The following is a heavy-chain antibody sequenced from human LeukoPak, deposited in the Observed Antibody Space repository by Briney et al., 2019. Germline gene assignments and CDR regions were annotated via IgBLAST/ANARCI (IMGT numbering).Heavy chain of an antibody. Sequence: PGGSLRLSCAASGFTFSSYAMNWVRKAPGKGLEWVSSISGSGTTYFADSVKGRFSISRDNSKNTLYLQMNSLRAEDTAVFYCAKALNYYDSSGPTTGLDLWGRGTLVTVSS. V-gene: IGHV3-23*01. CDR3: AKALNYYDSSGPTTGLDL. CDR2: ISGSGTT. D-gene: IGHD3-22*01. J-gene: IGHJ2*01. CDR1: GFTFSSYA.